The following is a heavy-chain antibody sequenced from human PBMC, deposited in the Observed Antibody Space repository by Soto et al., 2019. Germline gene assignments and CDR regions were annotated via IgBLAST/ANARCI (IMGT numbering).Heavy chain of an antibody. CDR1: GYSFTSYW. CDR2: IDPSDSYT. D-gene: IGHD3-22*01. Sequence: PGESLKISCKGSGYSFTSYWTSWVRQMPGKGLEWMGRIDPSDSYTNYSPSFQGHVTISADKSISTAYLQWSSLKASDTAMYYCARHFDSSGYSIAFDIWGQGTMVTVS. V-gene: IGHV5-10-1*01. J-gene: IGHJ3*02. CDR3: ARHFDSSGYSIAFDI.